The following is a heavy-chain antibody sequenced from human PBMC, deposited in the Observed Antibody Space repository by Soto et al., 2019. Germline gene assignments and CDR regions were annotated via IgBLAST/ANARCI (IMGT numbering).Heavy chain of an antibody. CDR1: VYTLTEVA. V-gene: IGHV1-24*01. CDR3: ATESYYGDHDDAFDI. D-gene: IGHD4-17*01. Sequence: ASVRTSSKMSVYTLTEVAMDWVRHAPVKGLEWMGGFDPEDGETIYAQKFQGRVTMTEDTSTDTAYMELSSLRSEDTAVYYCATESYYGDHDDAFDIWGQGKMVTVSS. J-gene: IGHJ3*02. CDR2: FDPEDGET.